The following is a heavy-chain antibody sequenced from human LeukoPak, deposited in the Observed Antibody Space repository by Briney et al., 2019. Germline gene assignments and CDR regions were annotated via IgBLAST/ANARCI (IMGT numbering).Heavy chain of an antibody. CDR2: IYYSGST. D-gene: IGHD1-1*01. Sequence: SSETLSLTCNVSGGSISSYYWSWIRQPPGKGLEWIGYIYYSGSTNYNPSLKSRVTISVDTSKNQFSLKLDSVTAADTAVYYCARDPRGGTSRDNWFDPWGQGTLVTVSS. CDR3: ARDPRGGTSRDNWFDP. J-gene: IGHJ5*02. V-gene: IGHV4-59*01. CDR1: GGSISSYY.